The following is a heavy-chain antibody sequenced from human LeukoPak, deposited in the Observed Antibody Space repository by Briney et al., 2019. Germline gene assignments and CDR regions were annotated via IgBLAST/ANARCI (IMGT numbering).Heavy chain of an antibody. CDR2: ISTSSSYI. CDR3: ARVGRGYGYLGQKD. CDR1: GFTFSRHN. D-gene: IGHD5-18*01. J-gene: IGHJ4*02. V-gene: IGHV3-21*04. Sequence: GGSLRLSCAASGFTFSRHNMNWVRQAPGKGLEWVSSISTSSSYIYYADSVKGRFTISRDNAKNSLYLQMNSLRPEDTAVYYCARVGRGYGYLGQKDWGQGTLVTVSS.